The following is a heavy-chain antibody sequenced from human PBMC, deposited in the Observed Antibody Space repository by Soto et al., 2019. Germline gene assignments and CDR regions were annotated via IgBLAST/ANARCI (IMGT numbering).Heavy chain of an antibody. CDR1: VFTFSSYA. D-gene: IGHD6-19*01. V-gene: IGHV3-23*01. Sequence: EVQLLESGGVLVQPGGSLRLSCAASVFTFSSYAMSWVRQAPGKGLEWVSAISGSGVSTYYADSVKGRFTISRDNSKNTLYLQLNSLRAEDTAGYYGAKEEAYSSGWGSFDYWGQVPLVTVSS. CDR2: ISGSGVST. CDR3: AKEEAYSSGWGSFDY. J-gene: IGHJ4*02.